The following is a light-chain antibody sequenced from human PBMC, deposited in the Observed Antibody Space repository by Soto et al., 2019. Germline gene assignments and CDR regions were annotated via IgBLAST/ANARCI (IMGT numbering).Light chain of an antibody. V-gene: IGKV1-39*01. Sequence: DIELTQSPSSLSASVGDRVTVTCRSRQNINIYLNGYQQKPGKAPKLLIFESSNLQSGVPSRFSGSGSRRDFTLTISSLQREDFATYFCQQTSTAPFTFGPGTKVDFK. CDR1: QNINIY. CDR2: ESS. CDR3: QQTSTAPFT. J-gene: IGKJ3*01.